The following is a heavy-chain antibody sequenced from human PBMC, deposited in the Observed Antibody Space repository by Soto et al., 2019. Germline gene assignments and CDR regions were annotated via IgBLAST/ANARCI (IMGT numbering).Heavy chain of an antibody. V-gene: IGHV1-18*01. Sequence: QVQLVQSGDEVKKPGASVKVSCKASGYIFVNYGIAWVRQAPGQGLEWMGWISPYTGNTHSATKGQGRFTMTTDTCTSTAYMDVGSLTSDDTAVYYCVMMDNYVTPTPQDVWGQGTTVTVSS. CDR2: ISPYTGNT. D-gene: IGHD3-16*01. CDR1: GYIFVNYG. J-gene: IGHJ6*02. CDR3: VMMDNYVTPTPQDV.